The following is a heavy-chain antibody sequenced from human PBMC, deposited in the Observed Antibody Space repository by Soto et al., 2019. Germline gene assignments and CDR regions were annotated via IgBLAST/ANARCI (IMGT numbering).Heavy chain of an antibody. J-gene: IGHJ4*02. CDR2: ISGSGGDT. D-gene: IGHD4-17*01. V-gene: IGHV3-23*01. CDR3: AKTASMTIRDGFDH. Sequence: HPGGSLRLSCAASGFTFSTYAMSWVRQAPGKGLEWVSVISGSGGDTYYADSVKGRFTIARDNSKNTLSLQMNSLRAEDTAVYYCAKTASMTIRDGFDHWGQGTLVTVSS. CDR1: GFTFSTYA.